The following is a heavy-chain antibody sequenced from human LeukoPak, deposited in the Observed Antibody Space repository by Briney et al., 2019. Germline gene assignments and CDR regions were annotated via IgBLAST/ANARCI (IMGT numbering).Heavy chain of an antibody. CDR1: GFMFSTSS. V-gene: IGHV3-21*01. J-gene: IGHJ6*02. D-gene: IGHD3-10*01. CDR2: VSSSSSYI. Sequence: GGSLRLSCAASGFMFSTSSMNWVRQAPGKGLEWVSSVSSSSSYIYYADPVKGRFTISGDNAKNSLYLHMNSLRAEDTAVYYCARDFDLDGSGSRYYSGMDVWGQGTTVTVSS. CDR3: ARDFDLDGSGSRYYSGMDV.